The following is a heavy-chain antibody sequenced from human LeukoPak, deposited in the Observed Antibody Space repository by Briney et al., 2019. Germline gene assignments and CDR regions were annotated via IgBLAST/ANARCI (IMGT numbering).Heavy chain of an antibody. Sequence: GGSLRLSYAASGFTFSNYAMSWVRQAPGKGLEWVSAITGSGTGTYYADSVKGRFTISRDNSKNTLYLQMNSLRAEDTAVYYCAKWGGFYGDYFDYWGQGTLVTVSS. CDR2: ITGSGTGT. V-gene: IGHV3-23*01. J-gene: IGHJ4*02. D-gene: IGHD3-16*01. CDR1: GFTFSNYA. CDR3: AKWGGFYGDYFDY.